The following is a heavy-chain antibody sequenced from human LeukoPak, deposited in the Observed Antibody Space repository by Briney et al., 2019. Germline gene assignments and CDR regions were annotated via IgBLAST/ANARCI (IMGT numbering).Heavy chain of an antibody. V-gene: IGHV4-39*01. CDR2: VYYSTNT. Sequence: KPSEALSLTCTVSGDSISSSSYYWDWIRQPPGKGLEWIGNVYYSTNTYYNPSLKRRVTISVDTSKNQFSLKLSSVTAADTAIYYCARHSRSAYSGYENAFDIWGQGTVVTVSS. CDR3: ARHSRSAYSGYENAFDI. D-gene: IGHD5-12*01. J-gene: IGHJ3*02. CDR1: GDSISSSSYY.